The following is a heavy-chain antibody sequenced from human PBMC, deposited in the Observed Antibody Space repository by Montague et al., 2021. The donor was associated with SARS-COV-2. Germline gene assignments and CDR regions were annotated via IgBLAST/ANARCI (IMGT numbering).Heavy chain of an antibody. V-gene: IGHV3-9*01. CDR1: GFTFEDYA. J-gene: IGHJ1*01. D-gene: IGHD6-13*01. CDR2: ISWDSGSI. CDR3: AKVGTAAAGTAFSRYFQH. Sequence: SPRLSCSASGFTFEDYAMHWVRQAPGKGLEWVSGISWDSGSIGYADSVKGRFSISRGNAKNSLYLQMSSLRAEDTALYYCAKVGTAAAGTAFSRYFQHWGQGTLVTVSS.